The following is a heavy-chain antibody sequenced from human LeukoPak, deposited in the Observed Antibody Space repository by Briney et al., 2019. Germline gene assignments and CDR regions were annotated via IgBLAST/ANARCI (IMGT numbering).Heavy chain of an antibody. CDR1: GFIFSSYW. CDR3: ARRDLRYCSSTSCPAQYYGVDV. V-gene: IGHV3-7*03. CDR2: IKEDGSEK. D-gene: IGHD2-2*01. J-gene: IGHJ6*04. Sequence: GGSLRLSCAASGFIFSSYWMSWVRQAPGKGLEWVANIKEDGSEKYYVDSVKGRFTISRDNDKNSLYLQTNSLRAEDTAVYYCARRDLRYCSSTSCPAQYYGVDVWGKGTTVTVSS.